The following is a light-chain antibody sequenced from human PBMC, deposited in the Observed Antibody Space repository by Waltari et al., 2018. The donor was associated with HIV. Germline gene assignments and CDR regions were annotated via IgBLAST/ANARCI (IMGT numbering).Light chain of an antibody. CDR3: QQRYKWPNT. J-gene: IGKJ2*01. CDR1: QSVRSY. V-gene: IGKV3-11*01. Sequence: EIVLTQSPVTLSVSPGERVTLSCRASQSVRSYLAWYQQKPGQAPRLLIYDASNRATGIPARFSGSGSGTDFTLTISSLEPEDFAVYYCQQRYKWPNTFGQGTKLEIK. CDR2: DAS.